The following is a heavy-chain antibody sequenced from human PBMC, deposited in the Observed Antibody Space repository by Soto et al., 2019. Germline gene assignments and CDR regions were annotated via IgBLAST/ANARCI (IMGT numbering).Heavy chain of an antibody. D-gene: IGHD3-3*01. CDR3: AKGRAPLTAEGRLDDAFDI. V-gene: IGHV3-30*18. CDR2: ISYDGSNK. CDR1: GFTFSSYG. Sequence: ESGGGVVQPGRSLRLSCAASGFTFSSYGMHWVRQAPGKGLEWVAVISYDGSNKYYADSVKGRFTISRDNSKNTLYLQMNSLRAEDTAVYYCAKGRAPLTAEGRLDDAFDIWGQGTMVTVSS. J-gene: IGHJ3*02.